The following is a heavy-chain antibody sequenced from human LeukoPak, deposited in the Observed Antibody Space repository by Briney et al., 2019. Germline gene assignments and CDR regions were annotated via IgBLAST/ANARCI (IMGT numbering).Heavy chain of an antibody. CDR3: ARDVVVVVAASFGMDV. V-gene: IGHV3-21*01. Sequence: GGSLRLSCAASGFTFSSYSMNWVRQAPGKGLEWVSSISSSSSYIYYADSVKGRFTISRDNAKNSLYLQMNSLRAEDTAVYYCARDVVVVVAASFGMDVWGQGTTVTVSS. CDR1: GFTFSSYS. J-gene: IGHJ6*02. CDR2: ISSSSSYI. D-gene: IGHD2-15*01.